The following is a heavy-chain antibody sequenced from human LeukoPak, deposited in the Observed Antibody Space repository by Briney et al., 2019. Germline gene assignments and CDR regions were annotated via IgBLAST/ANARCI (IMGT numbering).Heavy chain of an antibody. D-gene: IGHD3-22*01. CDR2: INPSGGNV. Sequence: ASVKLSCKPSGYTFTSNYLHWVRQAPGQGLEWMGIINPSGGNVNYAQRFHGRVTMTTDMSTSTVYMELSSLRSEDTAVYYCASDKGLYDSSSYLNWGQGTLVIVSS. CDR1: GYTFTSNY. V-gene: IGHV1-46*01. CDR3: ASDKGLYDSSSYLN. J-gene: IGHJ4*02.